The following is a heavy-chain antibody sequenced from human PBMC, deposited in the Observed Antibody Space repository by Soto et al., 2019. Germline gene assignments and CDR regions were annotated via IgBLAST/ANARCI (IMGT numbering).Heavy chain of an antibody. CDR3: ARDLNGDYYYYYGMDV. CDR2: ISAYNGNT. J-gene: IGHJ6*02. Sequence: QVQLVQSGAEVKKPGASVKVSCKASGYTFTSYGISWVRQAPGQGLEWMGWISAYNGNTNYAQKLQGRVTMTTDTXTXXAYMELRSLRSDDTAVYYCARDLNGDYYYYYGMDVWGQGTTVTVSS. D-gene: IGHD4-17*01. CDR1: GYTFTSYG. V-gene: IGHV1-18*01.